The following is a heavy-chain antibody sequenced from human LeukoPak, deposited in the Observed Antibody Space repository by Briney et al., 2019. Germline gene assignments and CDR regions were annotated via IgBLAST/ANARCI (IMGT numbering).Heavy chain of an antibody. Sequence: ASVKVSCKASGYTFTSYDINWVRQATGQGLEWMGWMNPNSGNTGYAQKLQGRVTMTTDTSTSTAYMELRSLRSDDTAVYYCARVEPCPSVINSGYYIDWFDPWGQGTLVTVSS. D-gene: IGHD3-22*01. CDR3: ARVEPCPSVINSGYYIDWFDP. CDR2: MNPNSGNT. CDR1: GYTFTSYD. V-gene: IGHV1-8*01. J-gene: IGHJ5*02.